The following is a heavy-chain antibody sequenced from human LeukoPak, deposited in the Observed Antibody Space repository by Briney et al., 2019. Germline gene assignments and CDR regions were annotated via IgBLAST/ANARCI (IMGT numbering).Heavy chain of an antibody. CDR1: GGSFSGYY. CDR2: INHSGSI. Sequence: PSETLSLTCGVYGGSFSGYYWSWIRQPPGKGLEWIGEINHSGSINYNPSLKSRVTMSVDTSKNQFSLKLSSVTAADTAVYYCARVKGGRYYGSGSYYTDYYYYMDVWGKGTTVTISS. J-gene: IGHJ6*03. D-gene: IGHD3-10*01. V-gene: IGHV4-34*01. CDR3: ARVKGGRYYGSGSYYTDYYYYMDV.